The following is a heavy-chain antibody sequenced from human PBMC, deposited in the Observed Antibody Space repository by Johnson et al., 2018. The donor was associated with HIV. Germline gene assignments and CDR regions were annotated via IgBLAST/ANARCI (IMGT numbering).Heavy chain of an antibody. D-gene: IGHD3-3*01. V-gene: IGHV3-43D*03. J-gene: IGHJ3*01. CDR1: AFTFDDYV. CDR2: ISWDGGTT. Sequence: VQLVESGGGVVQPGGSLRLSCAASAFTFDDYVMHWVRPGPGKGLEWVSLISWDGGTTYYADSVRGRFTISRAHRKNSLYQQLNILRAEDTALYYYDFGRDLPCQDPRGVVGTFDVWGQGTMVTVSS. CDR3: DFGRDLPCQDPRGVVGTFDV.